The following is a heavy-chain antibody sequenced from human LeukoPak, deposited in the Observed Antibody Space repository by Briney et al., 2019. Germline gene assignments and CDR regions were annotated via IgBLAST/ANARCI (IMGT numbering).Heavy chain of an antibody. V-gene: IGHV3-11*06. D-gene: IGHD1-7*01. J-gene: IGHJ4*02. CDR1: GFTFSDYY. CDR3: ARLDQNWNYYFDY. CDR2: ISSSSSYT. Sequence: PGGSLRLSCAASGFTFSDYYMSWIRQAPGKGLEWVSYISSSSSYTNYADSVKGRLTISRDNAKNSLYLQMNSLRAEDTAVYYCARLDQNWNYYFDYWGQGTLVTVSS.